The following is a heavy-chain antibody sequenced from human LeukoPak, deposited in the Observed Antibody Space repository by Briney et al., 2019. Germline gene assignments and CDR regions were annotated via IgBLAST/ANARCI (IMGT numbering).Heavy chain of an antibody. CDR2: ISYDGSNK. CDR1: GFTFSSYA. V-gene: IGHV3-30-3*01. D-gene: IGHD2-2*02. CDR3: ATSSGYRLLYGYFYHMDV. Sequence: GGSLRLSCAASGFTFSSYAMHWVRQAPGKGLEWVAVISYDGSNKYYADSVKGRFTISRDNSKNTLYLQMNSLRAEDTAVYYCATSSGYRLLYGYFYHMDVWGKGTTVTVSS. J-gene: IGHJ6*03.